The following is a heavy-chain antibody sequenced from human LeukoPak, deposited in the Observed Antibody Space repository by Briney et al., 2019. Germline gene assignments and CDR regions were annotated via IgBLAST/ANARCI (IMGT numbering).Heavy chain of an antibody. J-gene: IGHJ4*02. D-gene: IGHD2-21*02. CDR3: ARPSLSCGGDCYSSPYYFDY. CDR1: GYSFTSHY. V-gene: IGHV1-46*01. Sequence: GASVKVSCKASGYSFTSHYMHWVRQAPGQGLEWMGLINPSGSSTLYAQKFQGRVTMTRDTSISTAYMELSRLRSDDTAVYYCARPSLSCGGDCYSSPYYFDYWGQGTLVTVSS. CDR2: INPSGSST.